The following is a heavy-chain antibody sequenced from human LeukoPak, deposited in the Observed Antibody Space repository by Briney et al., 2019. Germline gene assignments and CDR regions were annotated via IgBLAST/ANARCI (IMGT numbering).Heavy chain of an antibody. Sequence: GRSLRLSCAASGFTFSSYGMHWVRQAPGKGMEGVAVTSYHGSNKYYADSVKGRFTISRDNSKNTLYLQMNSLRAEDTAVYYCGKYSDYGDYLESFDPWGQGTLVTVSS. CDR2: TSYHGSNK. CDR1: GFTFSSYG. CDR3: GKYSDYGDYLESFDP. J-gene: IGHJ5*02. V-gene: IGHV3-30*18. D-gene: IGHD4-17*01.